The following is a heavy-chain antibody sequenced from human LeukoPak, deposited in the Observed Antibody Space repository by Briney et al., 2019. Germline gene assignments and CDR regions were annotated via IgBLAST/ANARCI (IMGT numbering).Heavy chain of an antibody. CDR2: ISSSSSSYI. CDR1: GFTFSSYS. D-gene: IGHD3-22*01. Sequence: GGSLRLSCAASGFTFSSYSMNWVRQAPGKGLEWVSSISSSSSSYIYYADSVKGRFTISRDNAKNSLYLQMNSLRAEDTAVYYCARDLPSITMIVVETYFDYWGQGTLVTVSS. V-gene: IGHV3-21*01. CDR3: ARDLPSITMIVVETYFDY. J-gene: IGHJ4*02.